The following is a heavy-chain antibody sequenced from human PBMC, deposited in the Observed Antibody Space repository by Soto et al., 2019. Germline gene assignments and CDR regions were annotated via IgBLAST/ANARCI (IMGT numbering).Heavy chain of an antibody. Sequence: ASVKVSCKASGYTFTSYAMHWVRQAPGQRLEWMGWINAGNGNTKYSQKFQGRVTITRDTSASTAYMELSSLRSEDTAVYYCAGEGYCSGGSCYNWFDPWGQGTLVPVSS. CDR3: AGEGYCSGGSCYNWFDP. CDR2: INAGNGNT. V-gene: IGHV1-3*01. CDR1: GYTFTSYA. J-gene: IGHJ5*02. D-gene: IGHD2-15*01.